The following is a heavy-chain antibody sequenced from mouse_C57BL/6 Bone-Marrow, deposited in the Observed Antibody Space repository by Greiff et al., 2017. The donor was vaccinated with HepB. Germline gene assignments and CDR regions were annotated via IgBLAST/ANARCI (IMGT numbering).Heavy chain of an antibody. D-gene: IGHD1-1*01. V-gene: IGHV1-82*01. CDR3: ERWGTVVATDYAMDY. J-gene: IGHJ4*01. CDR1: GYAFSSSW. Sequence: QVQLKESGPELVKPGASVKISCKASGYAFSSSWMNWVKQRPGKGLEWIGRIYPGDGDTNYNGKFKGKAPLNADKSSSTAYMQHISLTSEDSAVYYSERWGTVVATDYAMDYWGQGTSVTVSS. CDR2: IYPGDGDT.